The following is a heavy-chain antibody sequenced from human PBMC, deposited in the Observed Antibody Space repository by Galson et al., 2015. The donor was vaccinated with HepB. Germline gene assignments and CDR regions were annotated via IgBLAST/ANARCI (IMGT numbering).Heavy chain of an antibody. CDR2: ISYDGSNK. D-gene: IGHD2-21*02. V-gene: IGHV3-30*18. CDR1: GFTFSSYG. CDR3: AKDQHCGGDCYSLDY. J-gene: IGHJ4*02. Sequence: SLRLSCAASGFTFSSYGMHWVRQAPGKGLEWVAVISYDGSNKYYADSVKGRFTISRDNSKNTLYLQMNSLRAEDTAVYYCAKDQHCGGDCYSLDYWGQGTLVTVSS.